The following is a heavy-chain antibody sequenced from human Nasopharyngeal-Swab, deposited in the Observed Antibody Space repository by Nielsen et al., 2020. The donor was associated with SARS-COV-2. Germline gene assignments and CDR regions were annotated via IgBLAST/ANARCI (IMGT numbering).Heavy chain of an antibody. D-gene: IGHD3-3*01. CDR1: GGTFSSYA. Sequence: SVKVSCKASGGTFSSYAISWVRQAPGQGPEWMGGIIPIFGTANYAQKFQGRVTITADESTSTAYMELSSLRSEDTAVYYCARLPNYDFWSGAMDVWGQGTTVTVSS. J-gene: IGHJ6*02. CDR2: IIPIFGTA. V-gene: IGHV1-69*13. CDR3: ARLPNYDFWSGAMDV.